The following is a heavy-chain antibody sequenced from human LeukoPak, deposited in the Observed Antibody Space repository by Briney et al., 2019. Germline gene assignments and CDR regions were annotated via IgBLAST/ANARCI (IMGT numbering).Heavy chain of an antibody. CDR1: GGSISSYY. CDR2: IYYSGST. CDR3: ARADCSGGSCYEGDNWFDP. V-gene: IGHV4-59*01. Sequence: PSETLSLTCTVSGGSISSYYWSWIRQPPGKGLEWIGYIYYSGSTNYNPSLKSRDTISVDTSKNQFSLKLSSVTAADTAVYYCARADCSGGSCYEGDNWFDPWGQGTLVTVSS. D-gene: IGHD2-15*01. J-gene: IGHJ5*02.